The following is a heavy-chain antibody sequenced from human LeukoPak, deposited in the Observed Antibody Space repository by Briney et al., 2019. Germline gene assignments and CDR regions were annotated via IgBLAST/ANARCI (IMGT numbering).Heavy chain of an antibody. V-gene: IGHV3-23*01. CDR3: ARGGEPIYYYYMDV. Sequence: GGSLRLSCAASGFIFSNYAMTWVRQAPGKGLEWVASVSGSGITTYYADSVKGRFTISRDNSKNTLYLQMNSLRAEDTAVYYCARGGEPIYYYYMDVWGKGTTGTVSS. J-gene: IGHJ6*03. CDR2: VSGSGITT. D-gene: IGHD3-16*01. CDR1: GFIFSNYA.